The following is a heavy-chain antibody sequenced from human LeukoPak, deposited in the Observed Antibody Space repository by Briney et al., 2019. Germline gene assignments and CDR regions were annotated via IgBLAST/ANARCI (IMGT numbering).Heavy chain of an antibody. CDR1: GFTFSSYG. Sequence: QSGGSLRLSCAASGFTFSSYGMSWVRQAPGKGLEWVSAISGSGGSTYYADSVKGRFTISRDNSKNTLYLQMNSLRAGDTAVYYCATSGLSRFGFWGQGTLVTVSS. CDR2: ISGSGGST. D-gene: IGHD2/OR15-2a*01. J-gene: IGHJ4*02. CDR3: ATSGLSRFGF. V-gene: IGHV3-23*01.